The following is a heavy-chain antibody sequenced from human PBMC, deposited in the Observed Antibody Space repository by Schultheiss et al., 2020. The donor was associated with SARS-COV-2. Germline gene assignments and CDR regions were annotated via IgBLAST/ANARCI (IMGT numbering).Heavy chain of an antibody. CDR3: ARAPDYYYDSSGTGIDY. Sequence: SETLSLTCAVSGGSISSSNWWSWVRQPPGKGLEWIGEIYHSGSTNYNPSLKSRVTISVDKSKNQFSLKLSSVTAADTAVYYCARAPDYYYDSSGTGIDYWGQGTLVTVSS. CDR1: GGSISSSNW. J-gene: IGHJ4*02. V-gene: IGHV4-4*02. D-gene: IGHD3-22*01. CDR2: IYHSGST.